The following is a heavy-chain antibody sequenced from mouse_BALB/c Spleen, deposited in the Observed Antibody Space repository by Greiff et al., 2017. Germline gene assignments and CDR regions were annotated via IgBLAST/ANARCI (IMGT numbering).Heavy chain of an antibody. V-gene: IGHV1-55*01. CDR2: IYPGSGST. CDR1: GYNFTSYW. D-gene: IGHD6-1*01. J-gene: IGHJ4*01. CDR3: ARQPYDYGAMDY. Sequence: QVQLQQPGAELVKPGTSVKLSCKASGYNFTSYWINWVKLRPGQGLEWIGDIYPGSGSTNYNEKFKSKATLTVDTSSSTAYMQLSSLASEDSALYYCARQPYDYGAMDYWGQGTSVTVSS.